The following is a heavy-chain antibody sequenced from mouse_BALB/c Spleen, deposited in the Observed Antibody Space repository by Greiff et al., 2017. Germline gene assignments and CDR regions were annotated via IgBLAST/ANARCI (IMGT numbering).Heavy chain of an antibody. CDR2: IDPSDSYT. CDR3: TMALLRLRFAY. V-gene: IGHV1S127*01. D-gene: IGHD1-2*01. CDR1: GYTFTSYW. J-gene: IGHJ3*01. Sequence: QVQLQQPGAELVKPGASVKMSCKASGYTFTSYWMHWVKQRPGQGLEWIGTIDPSDSYTSYNQKFKGKATLTVDTSSSTAYMQLSSLTSEDSAVYYCTMALLRLRFAYWGQGTLVTVSA.